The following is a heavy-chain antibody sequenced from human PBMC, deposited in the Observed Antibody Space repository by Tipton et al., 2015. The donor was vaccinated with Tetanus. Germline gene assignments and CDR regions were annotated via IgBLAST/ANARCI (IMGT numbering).Heavy chain of an antibody. D-gene: IGHD2-8*01. CDR3: ARAHCTDGVCNFDF. Sequence: QLVQSGGEVKKPGESLKISCKGSGYIFTNYWIGWVRQKPGKGLEWMGIIYPGDSDTRYSPSFQGQVTISVDKSINTAYLQWSSLKASDTSVFYCARAHCTDGVCNFDFWGQGILVTVSS. CDR1: GYIFTNYW. J-gene: IGHJ4*02. CDR2: IYPGDSDT. V-gene: IGHV5-51*01.